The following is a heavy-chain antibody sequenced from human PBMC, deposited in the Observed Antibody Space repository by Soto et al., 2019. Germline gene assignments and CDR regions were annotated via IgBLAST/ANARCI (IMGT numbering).Heavy chain of an antibody. J-gene: IGHJ4*02. CDR2: IYYSGST. CDR3: GRVFRSTPPLVEY. CDR1: GGSISGGDYY. V-gene: IGHV4-30-4*01. Sequence: SETLSLTCTVSGGSISGGDYYWRWIRQPPGKGLEGIGYIYYSGSTYCNPSRKSRVTISVDRSKNQFSLKLSSVTAADPAVYYCGRVFRSTPPLVEYWGQGTPVTTSS. D-gene: IGHD2-21*01.